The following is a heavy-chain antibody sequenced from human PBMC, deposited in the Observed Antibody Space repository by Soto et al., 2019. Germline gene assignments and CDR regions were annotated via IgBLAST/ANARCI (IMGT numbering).Heavy chain of an antibody. J-gene: IGHJ3*02. CDR3: ARTLRDSAALNDAFDI. CDR2: INPSGGST. Sequence: GASVKVSCKASGYTFTSYYMHWVRQAPGQGLEWMGIINPSGGSTSYAQKFQGRVTMTRDTSTSTVYMELSSLRSEDTAVYYCARTLRDSAALNDAFDIWGQGTMVTVSS. CDR1: GYTFTSYY. D-gene: IGHD6-6*01. V-gene: IGHV1-46*01.